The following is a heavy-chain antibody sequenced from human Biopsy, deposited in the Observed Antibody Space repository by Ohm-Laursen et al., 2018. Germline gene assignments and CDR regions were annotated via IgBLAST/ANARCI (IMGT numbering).Heavy chain of an antibody. CDR2: MTSGSSYI. D-gene: IGHD4-17*01. CDR1: GFPFTGFS. Sequence: LSLTCAASGFPFTGFSMDWVRQAPGKGLEWVASMTSGSSYIYYADSVKGRFTISRDNSKNTLYLQMNSLRADDTAVYYCALAAAQTVTHFDYWGQGTLVTVSS. CDR3: ALAAAQTVTHFDY. J-gene: IGHJ4*02. V-gene: IGHV3-21*04.